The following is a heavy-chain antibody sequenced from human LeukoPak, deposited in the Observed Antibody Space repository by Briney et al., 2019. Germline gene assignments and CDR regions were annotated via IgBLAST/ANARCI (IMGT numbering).Heavy chain of an antibody. CDR1: GGSISSYY. D-gene: IGHD1-1*01. CDR2: LYYSGST. CDR3: ARYRPGYEDAFDI. Sequence: SETLSLTCTVSGGSISSYYVSWIRQPPGKGLEWIGSLYYSGSTYYNPSLKSRVTISVDTSKNQFSLKLSSVTAADTAVYYCARYRPGYEDAFDIWGQGTMVTVSS. V-gene: IGHV4-39*01. J-gene: IGHJ3*02.